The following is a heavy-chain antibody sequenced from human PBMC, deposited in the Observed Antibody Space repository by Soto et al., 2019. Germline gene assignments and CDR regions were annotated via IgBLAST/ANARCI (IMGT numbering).Heavy chain of an antibody. V-gene: IGHV1-18*01. CDR1: GYTFTSYG. CDR3: ARFSSDDSSGYYLLFDY. CDR2: ISAYNDNT. J-gene: IGHJ4*02. Sequence: ASVKVSCKASGYTFTSYGISWVRQAPGQGLEWMGWISAYNDNTNYAQKHQGRVTMTTDTSTSTAYMELRSLRSDDTAVYYCARFSSDDSSGYYLLFDYWGQGTLVTVSS. D-gene: IGHD3-22*01.